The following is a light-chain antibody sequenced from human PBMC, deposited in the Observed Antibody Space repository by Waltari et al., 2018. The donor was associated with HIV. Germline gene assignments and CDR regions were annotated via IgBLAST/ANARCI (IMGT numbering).Light chain of an antibody. CDR2: SND. CDR1: SSNIGSNT. J-gene: IGLJ3*02. CDR3: ATWDDSLNGWV. Sequence: QSVLTQPPSASGTPGQRVTISCSGSSSNIGSNTVSWYHQVPGTAPKVLIYSNDDRPAVVPDRFSGSKSGTSASLAISGLQSEDEADYYCATWDDSLNGWVFGGGTKVTVL. V-gene: IGLV1-44*01.